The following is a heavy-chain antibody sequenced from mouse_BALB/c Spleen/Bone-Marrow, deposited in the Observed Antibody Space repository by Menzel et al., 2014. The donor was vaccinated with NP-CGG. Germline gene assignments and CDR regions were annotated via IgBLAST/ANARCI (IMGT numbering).Heavy chain of an antibody. V-gene: IGHV7-3*02. CDR2: IRNKANGYTT. Sequence: EVQVVESGGGSVQPGGSLRLSCATSGFTFTDYYMSWVRQPPGKALEWLGFIRNKANGYTTEYSAPVKGRFTISRDNSQRILYLQMNTLRAEDSATYYCARDENVGIYWYFDVWGAGTTVIVSS. CDR1: GFTFTDYY. J-gene: IGHJ1*01. CDR3: ARDENVGIYWYFDV.